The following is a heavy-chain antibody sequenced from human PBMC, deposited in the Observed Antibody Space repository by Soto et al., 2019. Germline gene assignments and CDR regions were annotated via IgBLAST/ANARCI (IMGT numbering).Heavy chain of an antibody. J-gene: IGHJ4*02. Sequence: PTLVNPTQTPTLTCTYSGFSLTTSGAGVGWIRQPPGKALEWLALISWKDDKRYNPGLESRPTITKDTSKNQVILTLTNMDPVDTATYFCAHRYGGNYYRWYFDSWGQGTLVTVSS. D-gene: IGHD1-26*01. V-gene: IGHV2-5*01. CDR2: ISWKDDK. CDR3: AHRYGGNYYRWYFDS. CDR1: GFSLTTSGAG.